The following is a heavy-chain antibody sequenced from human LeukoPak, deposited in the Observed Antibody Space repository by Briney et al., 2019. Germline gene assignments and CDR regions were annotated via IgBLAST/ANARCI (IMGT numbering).Heavy chain of an antibody. CDR3: ARAGVPAAADY. V-gene: IGHV4-34*01. Sequence: LETLSLTCAVYGGSFSGYYWSWIRQPPGKGLEWIGEINHSGSTNYNPSLKSRVTISVDKSKNQFSLKLSSVTAADTAVYYCARAGVPAAADYWGQGTLVTVSS. CDR1: GGSFSGYY. CDR2: INHSGST. J-gene: IGHJ4*02. D-gene: IGHD2-2*01.